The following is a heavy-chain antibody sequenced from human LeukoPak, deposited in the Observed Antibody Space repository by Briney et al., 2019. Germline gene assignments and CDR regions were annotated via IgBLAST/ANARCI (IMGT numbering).Heavy chain of an antibody. D-gene: IGHD1-26*01. CDR1: GGSTSSYY. CDR2: IYYSGST. Sequence: PSETLSLTCTVSGGSTSSYYWSWIRQPPGKGLEWIGYIYYSGSTNYNPSLKSRVTISVDTSKNQFSLKLSSVTAADTAVYYCARDPIVGATENYFDYWGQGTLVTVSS. V-gene: IGHV4-59*01. J-gene: IGHJ4*02. CDR3: ARDPIVGATENYFDY.